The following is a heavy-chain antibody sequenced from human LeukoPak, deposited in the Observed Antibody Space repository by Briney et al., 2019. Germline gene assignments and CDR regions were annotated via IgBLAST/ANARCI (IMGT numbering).Heavy chain of an antibody. D-gene: IGHD5-18*01. CDR2: MSYDGSNK. Sequence: GGSLRLSCAASGFTFSSYAMHWVRQAPGRGLEWVTLMSYDGSNKYYTDSVKGRFTISRDNSKDTLYLQMNSLRAEDTAVYYCARSTPAYSYGVDYWGQGTLVTVSS. CDR1: GFTFSSYA. V-gene: IGHV3-30-3*01. CDR3: ARSTPAYSYGVDY. J-gene: IGHJ4*02.